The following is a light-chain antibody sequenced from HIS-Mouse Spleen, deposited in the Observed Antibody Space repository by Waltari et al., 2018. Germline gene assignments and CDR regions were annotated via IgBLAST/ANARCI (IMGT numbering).Light chain of an antibody. V-gene: IGLV3-10*01. CDR2: EDS. Sequence: SYELTQPPSVSVSPGQTARITCSGDALPKKYAYWYQQNSGQAPVLVLYEDSKRPSGIPERFSGSSSGTMATLTISGAQVEDEADYYCYSTDSSGNHRVFGGGTKLTVL. CDR3: YSTDSSGNHRV. CDR1: ALPKKY. J-gene: IGLJ2*01.